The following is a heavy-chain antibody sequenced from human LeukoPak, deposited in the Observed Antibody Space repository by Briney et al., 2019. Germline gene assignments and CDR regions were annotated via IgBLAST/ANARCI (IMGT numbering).Heavy chain of an antibody. CDR1: GFSLSTSGVG. D-gene: IGHD3-10*01. V-gene: IGHV2-5*02. CDR2: IYWDDDK. J-gene: IGHJ4*02. Sequence: SGPTLVQPTQTLTLTCTFSGFSLSTSGVGVGWIRQPPGKALEWLALIYWDDDKRYSPSLKNRLTITKDTSKNQVVLKMTNMDPVDTATYYCAHKGLGRFGELLPFDYWGQGTLVTVSS. CDR3: AHKGLGRFGELLPFDY.